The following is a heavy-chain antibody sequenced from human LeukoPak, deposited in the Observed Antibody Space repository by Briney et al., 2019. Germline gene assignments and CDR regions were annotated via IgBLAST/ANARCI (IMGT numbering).Heavy chain of an antibody. CDR2: ISGRGGNT. CDR1: GLTFSSCS. V-gene: IGHV3-23*01. Sequence: PGGSLRLSCAASGLTFSSCSMTWVRQAPGKGLEWVSCISGRGGNTYYADSVKGRFTISRDNSKNTLYLQLNSLRAEDTAIYYCANGRGPNTGPTLDYWGQGTLVTVSS. J-gene: IGHJ4*02. D-gene: IGHD2-15*01. CDR3: ANGRGPNTGPTLDY.